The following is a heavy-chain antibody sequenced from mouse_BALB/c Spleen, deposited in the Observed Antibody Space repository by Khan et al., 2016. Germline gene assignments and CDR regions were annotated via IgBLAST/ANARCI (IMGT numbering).Heavy chain of an antibody. CDR3: ASLYDCSTLYYAMDY. CDR2: IWSGGST. Sequence: QVQLKESGPGLVQPSQSLSITCTVSGFSLTSYGVHWVRQSPGKGLEWLGVIWSGGSTDYNAAFISRLSISKDNSKSQVSFKMNSLQANDTAIYYFASLYDCSTLYYAMDYWGQVTSVTVSS. D-gene: IGHD2-12*01. J-gene: IGHJ4*01. CDR1: GFSLTSYG. V-gene: IGHV2-2*02.